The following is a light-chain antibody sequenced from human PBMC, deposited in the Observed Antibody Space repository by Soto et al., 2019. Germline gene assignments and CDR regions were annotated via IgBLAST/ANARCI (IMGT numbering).Light chain of an antibody. V-gene: IGKV3-20*01. CDR3: HQYGSAPAST. Sequence: EIVLTQSPGTLSLFPGERATLSCRASQSISSSYLAWYQQKPGQAPRLLIHGASNRATGIPDRFSGAGSGTDFTLTISRLEPEDFAVYYWHQYGSAPASTFGQGTKVEIK. J-gene: IGKJ1*01. CDR1: QSISSSY. CDR2: GAS.